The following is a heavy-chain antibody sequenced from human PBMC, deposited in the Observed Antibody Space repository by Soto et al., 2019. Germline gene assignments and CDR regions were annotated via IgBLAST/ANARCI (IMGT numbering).Heavy chain of an antibody. D-gene: IGHD3-16*01. CDR2: ISVSGGST. CDR1: LSSYA. Sequence: EVHLLESGGGLVQPGGSLRLSCAVSLSSYAMTWVRQAPGKGLEWVPGISVSGGSTNYAVSVKGRFTISRDNDKNTVYLQMNSLRAEDTAVYYCAKGDLFVGGTIYGMDVWGQGTTVTVSS. J-gene: IGHJ6*02. V-gene: IGHV3-23*01. CDR3: AKGDLFVGGTIYGMDV.